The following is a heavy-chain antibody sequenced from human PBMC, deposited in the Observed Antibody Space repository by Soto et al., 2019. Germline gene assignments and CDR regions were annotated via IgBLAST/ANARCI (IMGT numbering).Heavy chain of an antibody. J-gene: IGHJ6*02. CDR3: SLRRFYYGMDV. Sequence: GGSLRLSCAASGFTFSSYAMHWVRQAPGKGLEWVAVISYDGSNKYYADSVKGRFTISRDNSKNTLYLQMNSLRAEDTAAYYSSLRRFYYGMDVWGQGTTVTVSS. CDR1: GFTFSSYA. V-gene: IGHV3-30-3*01. CDR2: ISYDGSNK.